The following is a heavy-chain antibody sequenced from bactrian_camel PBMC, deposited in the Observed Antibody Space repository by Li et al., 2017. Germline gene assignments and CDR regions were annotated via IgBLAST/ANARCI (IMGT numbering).Heavy chain of an antibody. Sequence: VQLVESGGGSVQAEGSLRLSCAASGYFSKRCMAWFRQAPGKEREGVAAVYAGDGNTFVADSVKGRFTMSQNNDKNTMYLQMNTLKPEDTAMYYCATQRSQFCPLRVPNVWEYWGAGTQVTVS. CDR3: ATQRSQFCPLRVPNVWEY. D-gene: IGHD3*01. J-gene: IGHJ4*01. CDR2: VYAGDGNT. CDR1: GYFSKRC. V-gene: IGHV3S1*01.